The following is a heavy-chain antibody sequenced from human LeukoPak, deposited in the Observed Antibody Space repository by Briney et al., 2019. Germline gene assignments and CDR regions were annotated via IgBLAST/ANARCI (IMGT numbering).Heavy chain of an antibody. CDR3: ARARTGYYYPDAFDV. J-gene: IGHJ3*01. V-gene: IGHV4-59*01. D-gene: IGHD3-22*01. CDR1: GGSISSYY. CDR2: VFYTGSS. Sequence: SETLSLTCTVSGGSISSYYWSRIRQPPGKGLEWIGNVFYTGSSNLNPSLNSRVTMSLDTSKTQFSLNLSSVTAADTAVYYCARARTGYYYPDAFDVWGQGTMVTVSS.